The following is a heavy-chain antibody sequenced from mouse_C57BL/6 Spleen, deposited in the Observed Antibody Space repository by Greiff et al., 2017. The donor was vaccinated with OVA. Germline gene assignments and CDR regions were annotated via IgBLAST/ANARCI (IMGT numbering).Heavy chain of an antibody. V-gene: IGHV1-69*01. CDR1: GYTFTSYW. Sequence: QVQLQQSGAELVMPGASVKLSCKASGYTFTSYWMHWVKQRPGQGLEWIGGIDPSDSYTNSNQKFKGKSTLTVDKSSSTSYMQLSSLTSEDSAVYYCARSRVATEHYFDYWGQGTTLTVSS. CDR3: ARSRVATEHYFDY. J-gene: IGHJ2*01. CDR2: IDPSDSYT. D-gene: IGHD1-1*01.